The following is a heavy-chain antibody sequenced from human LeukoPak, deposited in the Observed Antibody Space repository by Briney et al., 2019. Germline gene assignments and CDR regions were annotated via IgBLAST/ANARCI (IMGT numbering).Heavy chain of an antibody. CDR1: GGSISSDDYY. Sequence: SQTLSLTCTESGGSISSDDYYWNWIRQPAGRGLEWIGRIYTTGNTMYNPSLESRVSMSIDTSKNQVSLKVKSVTAADTAVYYCARGGTLFTFFDSWGQGTLVTVSS. CDR2: IYTTGNT. J-gene: IGHJ4*02. V-gene: IGHV4-61*02. CDR3: ARGGTLFTFFDS. D-gene: IGHD2/OR15-2a*01.